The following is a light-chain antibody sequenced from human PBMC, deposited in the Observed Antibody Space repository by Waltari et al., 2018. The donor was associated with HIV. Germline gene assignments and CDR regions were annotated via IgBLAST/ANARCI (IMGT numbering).Light chain of an antibody. J-gene: IGLJ2*01. Sequence: QSVLTQPPSVSGAPGQRVPISCTGSSSNLGAGFDAQWYQQLPGAAPSLLIYDNTKPPSGVPGRFSGSRSGTSASLAITGLQADDEADYYCQSFDSGLTAVVFGGGTKLTVL. CDR1: SSNLGAGFD. CDR2: DNT. CDR3: QSFDSGLTAVV. V-gene: IGLV1-40*01.